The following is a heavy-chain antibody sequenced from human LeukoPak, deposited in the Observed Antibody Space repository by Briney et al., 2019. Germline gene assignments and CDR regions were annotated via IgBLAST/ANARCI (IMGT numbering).Heavy chain of an antibody. CDR3: AKVIIARDFDAFDI. V-gene: IGHV3-23*01. CDR1: GFIFRSYA. J-gene: IGHJ3*02. Sequence: GGSLSLSCAASGFIFRSYAMSWVRQAPGKGLEWVSDISGSGDSTHYADSVKGRFTISRDNSKNTLYLQMNSLRAEDTAVYYCAKVIIARDFDAFDIWGQGTMVTVSS. D-gene: IGHD3-22*01. CDR2: ISGSGDST.